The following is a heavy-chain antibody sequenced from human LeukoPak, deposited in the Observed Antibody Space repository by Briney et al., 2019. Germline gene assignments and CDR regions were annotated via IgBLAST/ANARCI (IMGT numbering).Heavy chain of an antibody. V-gene: IGHV1-46*01. D-gene: IGHD1-26*01. Sequence: GASVKVSCKTSGYTFTSYYMHWVRQAPGQGLEWMGIINPSGGRTSYAQKLQGRVTMTRDTSTSIVYMELRSLRSDDTAVYYCARGIDSGSPPLGTFEIWGQGTMVTVSS. J-gene: IGHJ3*02. CDR3: ARGIDSGSPPLGTFEI. CDR1: GYTFTSYY. CDR2: INPSGGRT.